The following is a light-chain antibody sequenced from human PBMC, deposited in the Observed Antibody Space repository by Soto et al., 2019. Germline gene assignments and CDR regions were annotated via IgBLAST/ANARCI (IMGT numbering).Light chain of an antibody. CDR1: SSDVGGYNY. J-gene: IGLJ2*01. CDR3: SSYTSTYTVV. V-gene: IGLV2-14*01. Sequence: QSVLTQPASVSGSPGQSITISCTGTSSDVGGYNYVSWHQQHPGKAPKLMIYDVSNRPSGVSNRFSGSKSGNTASLTISGLQAEDEADFYCSSYTSTYTVVFGGGTKLTVL. CDR2: DVS.